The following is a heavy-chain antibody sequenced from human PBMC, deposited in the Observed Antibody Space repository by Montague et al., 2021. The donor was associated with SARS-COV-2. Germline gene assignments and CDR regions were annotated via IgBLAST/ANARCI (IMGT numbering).Heavy chain of an antibody. J-gene: IGHJ5*02. CDR2: IYYSGST. CDR3: ARAGGFYDYWSGYSSSADFFDP. Sequence: SETLSLTCTVSGGSVSSYYWSWIRQSPGKGLQWLGYIYYSGSTDYNPSLKSRVTMSVDTSKNQPSLRLNSVTTADTAVYFCARAGGFYDYWSGYSSSADFFDPWGQGTLVTVSS. D-gene: IGHD3-3*01. V-gene: IGHV4-59*02. CDR1: GGSVSSYY.